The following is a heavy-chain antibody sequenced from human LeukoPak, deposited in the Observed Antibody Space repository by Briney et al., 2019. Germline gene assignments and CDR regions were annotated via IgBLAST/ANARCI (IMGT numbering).Heavy chain of an antibody. CDR1: GFTFSSYS. CDR2: ITSSSSYI. J-gene: IGHJ3*02. V-gene: IGHV3-21*01. Sequence: GGSLGLSCAASGFTFSSYSMNWVRQAPGKGLEWVASITSSSSYIYYADSVKGPFTISKDNAKNSLYLQMNSLRAADTAVYYCARVSMIVVVNDAFDIWGQGTMVTVSS. CDR3: ARVSMIVVVNDAFDI. D-gene: IGHD3-22*01.